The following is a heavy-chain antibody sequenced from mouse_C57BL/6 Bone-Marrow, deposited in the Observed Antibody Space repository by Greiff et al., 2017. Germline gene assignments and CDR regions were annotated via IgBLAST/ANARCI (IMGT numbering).Heavy chain of an antibody. V-gene: IGHV1-26*01. CDR2: INPNNGGT. CDR1: GYTFTDYY. Sequence: EVQLQQSGPELVKPGASVKISCKASGYTFTDYYMNWVKQSHGKRLEWIGDINPNNGGTSYNQKFKGKATLTVDKSSSTAYMELRSLTSEDSAVYYCAEIYYYGSSWFAYWGQGTTRTVSS. J-gene: IGHJ2*01. D-gene: IGHD1-1*01. CDR3: AEIYYYGSSWFAY.